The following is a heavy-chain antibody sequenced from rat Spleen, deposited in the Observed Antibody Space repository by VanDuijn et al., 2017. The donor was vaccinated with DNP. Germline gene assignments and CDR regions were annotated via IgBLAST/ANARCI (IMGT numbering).Heavy chain of an antibody. Sequence: QVQLQQSGAELTKPDSSVKISCKASGYTFTSYYIGWIKQATGQGLEYIGYINMRSGGTNYNEKFKGKATLTVDKSSSTAFMQLSSLTPDDSAVYYCARYNSGWFAYWGQGTLVTVSS. V-gene: IGHV1-43*01. D-gene: IGHD4-3*01. CDR1: GYTFTSYY. CDR2: INMRSGGT. J-gene: IGHJ3*01. CDR3: ARYNSGWFAY.